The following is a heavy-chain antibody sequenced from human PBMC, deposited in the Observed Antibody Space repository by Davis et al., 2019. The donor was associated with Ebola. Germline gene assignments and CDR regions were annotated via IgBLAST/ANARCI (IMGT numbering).Heavy chain of an antibody. CDR2: ISYDGSNK. D-gene: IGHD3-3*01. CDR1: GFTFSSYG. CDR3: ARDHKLRFLEWLLYRSASGYGMDV. J-gene: IGHJ6*02. Sequence: GESLKISCAASGFTFSSYGMHWVRQAPGKGLEWVAVISYDGSNKYYADSVKGRFTISRDNSKNTLYLQMNSLRAEDTAVYYCARDHKLRFLEWLLYRSASGYGMDVWGQGTTVTVSS. V-gene: IGHV3-30*19.